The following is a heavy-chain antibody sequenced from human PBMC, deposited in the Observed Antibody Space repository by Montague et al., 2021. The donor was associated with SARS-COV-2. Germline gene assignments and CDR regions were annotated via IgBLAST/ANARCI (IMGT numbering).Heavy chain of an antibody. CDR3: ARNMAY. J-gene: IGHJ4*02. CDR2: MSSTGNM. CDR1: SGSLSNHY. Sequence: SETLSLTCTVSSGSLSNHYWSWIRQSPDKGLEWIGYMSSTGNMIYNPSLRSRVSISADTSKSQFSLRLTSVTAADSARYYCARNMAYWGQGVLVTV. V-gene: IGHV4-4*09. D-gene: IGHD2/OR15-2a*01.